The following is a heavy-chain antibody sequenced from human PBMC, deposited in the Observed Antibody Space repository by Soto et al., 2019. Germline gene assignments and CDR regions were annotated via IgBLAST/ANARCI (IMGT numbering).Heavy chain of an antibody. Sequence: SETLSLTCTVSGGSISSYYWSWIRQPPGKGLEWIGYIYYSGSTNYNPSLKSRVTISVDTSKNQFSLKLSSVTAADTAVYYCAIELLYEGEQRSAFYFWGRGSLDT. CDR2: IYYSGST. D-gene: IGHD3-16*01. V-gene: IGHV4-59*01. J-gene: IGHJ3*01. CDR1: GGSISSYY. CDR3: AIELLYEGEQRSAFYF.